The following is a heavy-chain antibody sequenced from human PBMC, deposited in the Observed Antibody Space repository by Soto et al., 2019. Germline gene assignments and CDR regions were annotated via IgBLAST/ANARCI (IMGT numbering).Heavy chain of an antibody. V-gene: IGHV3-30*18. CDR2: ISFDGRDP. J-gene: IGHJ6*02. D-gene: IGHD2-8*01. Sequence: QVQLVESGGGVVQPGRSLRLSCVASGFAFSSFGMHWVRQAPGKGLEWLAVISFDGRDPYYADSVKGRFTISRDSSNNTVSLQMSSLRPEDTAVYYCAKDLTSYCTNGFCHPTDGGQYYYGMDVWGQGTTVTVSS. CDR1: GFAFSSFG. CDR3: AKDLTSYCTNGFCHPTDGGQYYYGMDV.